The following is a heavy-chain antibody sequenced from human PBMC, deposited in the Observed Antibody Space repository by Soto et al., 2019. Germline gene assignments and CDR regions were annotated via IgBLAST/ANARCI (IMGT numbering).Heavy chain of an antibody. CDR3: ARLFCSSSTCDSWFDP. Sequence: GESLKISCTGFGYAFTTFWISWVRQMPGRGLEWMGRIDPRDSYTNYSPSFQGHVTISADKSISTAYLQWGSLKASDTAMYYCARLFCSSSTCDSWFDPWGQGTLVTVSS. CDR1: GYAFTTFW. V-gene: IGHV5-10-1*01. CDR2: IDPRDSYT. D-gene: IGHD2-2*01. J-gene: IGHJ5*02.